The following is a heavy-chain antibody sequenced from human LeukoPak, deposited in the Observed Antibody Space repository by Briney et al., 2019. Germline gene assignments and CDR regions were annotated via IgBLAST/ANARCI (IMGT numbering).Heavy chain of an antibody. Sequence: SETLSLTCTVSGGSISSSSYYWGWIRQPPGKGLEWIGSIYHSGSTYYNPSLKSRVTISVDTSKNQFSLKLSSVTAADTAVYYCARASGPFSPYYYYYMDVWGKGTTVTVSS. CDR2: IYHSGST. J-gene: IGHJ6*03. CDR1: GGSISSSSYY. CDR3: ARASGPFSPYYYYYMDV. V-gene: IGHV4-39*07. D-gene: IGHD3-16*01.